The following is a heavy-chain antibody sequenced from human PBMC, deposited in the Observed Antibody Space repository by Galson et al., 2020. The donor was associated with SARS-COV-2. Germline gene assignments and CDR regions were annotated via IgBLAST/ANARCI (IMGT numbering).Heavy chain of an antibody. V-gene: IGHV3-30*04. D-gene: IGHD1-26*01. CDR2: ISYDGSNK. CDR1: GFTFSSYA. Sequence: GESLKISCAASGFTFSSYAMHWVRQAPGKGLEWVAVISYDGSNKYYADSVKGRFTISRDNSKNTLYLQMNSLRAEDTAVYYCARELLPRFGFDYWGQGTLVTVSS. CDR3: ARELLPRFGFDY. J-gene: IGHJ4*02.